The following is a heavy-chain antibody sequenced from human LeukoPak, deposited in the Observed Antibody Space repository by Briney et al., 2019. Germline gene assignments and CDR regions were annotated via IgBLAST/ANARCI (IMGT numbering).Heavy chain of an antibody. J-gene: IGHJ4*02. V-gene: IGHV1-2*02. D-gene: IGHD4-17*01. Sequence: ASVKVSCKASGYTFTGYYMRWVRQAPGQGLEWMGWINPNSGGTNYAQKFQGRVTMTRDTSISTAYMELSRLRSDDTAVYYCARDRGDYGDSRTFDYWGQGTLVTVSS. CDR1: GYTFTGYY. CDR2: INPNSGGT. CDR3: ARDRGDYGDSRTFDY.